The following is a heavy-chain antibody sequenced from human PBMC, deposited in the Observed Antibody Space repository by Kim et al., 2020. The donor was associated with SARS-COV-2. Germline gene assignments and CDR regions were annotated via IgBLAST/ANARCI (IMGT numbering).Heavy chain of an antibody. CDR1: GYTFTSYG. D-gene: IGHD3-22*01. CDR2: ISAYNGNT. Sequence: ASVKVSCKASGYTFTSYGISWVRQAPGQGLEWMGWISAYNGNTNYAQKLQGRVTMTTDTSTSTAYMELRSLRSDDTAVYYCARGWYYYDSSGYYFPTQFDYWGQGTLVTVSS. V-gene: IGHV1-18*01. J-gene: IGHJ4*02. CDR3: ARGWYYYDSSGYYFPTQFDY.